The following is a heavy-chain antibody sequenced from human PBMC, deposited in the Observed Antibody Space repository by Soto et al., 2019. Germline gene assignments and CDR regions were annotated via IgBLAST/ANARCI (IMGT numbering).Heavy chain of an antibody. D-gene: IGHD2-15*01. Sequence: GASVKVSCKASGGTFSSYTISWVRQAPGQGLEWMGRIIPILGIANYAQKFQGRVTITADKSTSTAYMELSSLRSEDTAVYYCARSDCSGGSCYGGLDWFDPWGQGTLVTVSS. J-gene: IGHJ5*02. CDR1: GGTFSSYT. V-gene: IGHV1-69*02. CDR2: IIPILGIA. CDR3: ARSDCSGGSCYGGLDWFDP.